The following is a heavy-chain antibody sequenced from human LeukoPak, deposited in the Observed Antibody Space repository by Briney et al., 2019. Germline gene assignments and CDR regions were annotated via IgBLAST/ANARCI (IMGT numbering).Heavy chain of an antibody. CDR1: GFTADTYW. D-gene: IGHD3-22*01. V-gene: IGHV3-7*01. CDR3: ARDPPGNYFDGTGYYS. CDR2: IKEDGSEK. Sequence: GGSLRLSCVASGFTADTYWMSWVRQAPGKGLEWVGNIKEDGSEKNYADSVNGRFTTSRDNAKNSLYLQMNSLRVEDTAVYYCARDPPGNYFDGTGYYSWGQGTLVTVSS. J-gene: IGHJ5*02.